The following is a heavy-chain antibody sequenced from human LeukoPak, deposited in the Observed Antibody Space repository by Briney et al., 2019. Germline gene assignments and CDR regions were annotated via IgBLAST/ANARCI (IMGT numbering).Heavy chain of an antibody. CDR1: GFTFSSYS. CDR3: ARDHAPYGSGSYYPDY. V-gene: IGHV3-21*01. J-gene: IGHJ4*02. Sequence: GGSLRLSCAASGFTFSSYSMNWVRQAPGKGLESVSSISSSSSYIYYADSVKGRFTISRDNAKNSLYLQMNSLRAEDTAVYYCARDHAPYGSGSYYPDYWGQGTLVTVSS. CDR2: ISSSSSYI. D-gene: IGHD3-10*01.